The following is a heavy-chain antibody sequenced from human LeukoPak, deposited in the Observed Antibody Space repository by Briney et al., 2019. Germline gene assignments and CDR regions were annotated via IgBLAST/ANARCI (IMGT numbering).Heavy chain of an antibody. CDR1: GFTFSSYA. CDR2: ISYDGSNK. Sequence: GGSLRFSCAASGFTFSSYAMHWVRQAPGKGLEWVAVISYDGSNKYYADSVKGRFTISRDNSKNTLYLQMNSLRAEDTAVYYCAKRVVPAAFDDAFDIWGQGTMVTVSS. CDR3: AKRVVPAAFDDAFDI. J-gene: IGHJ3*02. D-gene: IGHD2-2*01. V-gene: IGHV3-30-3*02.